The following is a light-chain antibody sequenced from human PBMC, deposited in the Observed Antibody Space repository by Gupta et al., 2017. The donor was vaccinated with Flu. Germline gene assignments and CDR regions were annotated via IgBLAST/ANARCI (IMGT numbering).Light chain of an antibody. CDR1: QSVGSSF. CDR3: QHYGTSLFT. J-gene: IGKJ3*01. Sequence: GSLSLSPGERATLSCRASQSVGSSFLAWYQQKPGQAPRLLIHGASSRATGIPDRFSGSGSGTDFTLTISGVEPEDFAVYYCQHYGTSLFTFGHGTKVDIK. V-gene: IGKV3-20*01. CDR2: GAS.